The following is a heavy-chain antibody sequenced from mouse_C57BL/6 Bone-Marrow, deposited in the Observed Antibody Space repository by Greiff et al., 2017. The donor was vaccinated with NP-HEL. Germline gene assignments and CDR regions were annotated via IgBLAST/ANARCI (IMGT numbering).Heavy chain of an antibody. CDR1: GFTFSSYA. J-gene: IGHJ4*01. Sequence: EVQLVESGGGLVKPGGSLKLSCAASGFTFSSYAMSWVRQTPEKRLEWVATISDGGSYTYYPDNVKGRFTISRDNAKNNLYLQMSHLKSEDTAMYYCARALSYYYAMDYWGQGTSVTVSS. V-gene: IGHV5-4*01. CDR3: ARALSYYYAMDY. D-gene: IGHD6-1*01. CDR2: ISDGGSYT.